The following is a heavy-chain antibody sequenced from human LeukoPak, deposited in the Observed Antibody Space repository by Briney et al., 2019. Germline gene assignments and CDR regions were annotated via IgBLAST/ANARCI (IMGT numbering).Heavy chain of an antibody. J-gene: IGHJ4*02. V-gene: IGHV4-39*01. CDR2: IYYSGST. Sequence: PSGTLSLTCTVSGGSISSSSDYWGWIRQPPGKGLEWIGSIYYSGSTSYNPSLKSRVTISVDTSKNQFSLRLSSVTAADTAVYYCARLQYGDFYFDYWGQGTLVTVSS. D-gene: IGHD4-17*01. CDR1: GGSISSSSDY. CDR3: ARLQYGDFYFDY.